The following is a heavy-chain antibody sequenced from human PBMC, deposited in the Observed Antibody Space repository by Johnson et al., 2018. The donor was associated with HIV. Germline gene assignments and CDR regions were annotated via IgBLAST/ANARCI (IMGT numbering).Heavy chain of an antibody. CDR3: AKPVMTAIAPLDVFDI. CDR1: GFTVSSNY. V-gene: IGHV3-66*04. Sequence: EQLVESGGGLVQPGGSLRLSCAASGFTVSSNYMSWVRQAPGKGLEWVSVIDSGGTTYYADSVRGRFTISRDISKNTLYLQMNSLRSEDTSVYYCAKPVMTAIAPLDVFDIWGQGTMVTVSS. J-gene: IGHJ3*02. D-gene: IGHD2-21*02. CDR2: IDSGGTT.